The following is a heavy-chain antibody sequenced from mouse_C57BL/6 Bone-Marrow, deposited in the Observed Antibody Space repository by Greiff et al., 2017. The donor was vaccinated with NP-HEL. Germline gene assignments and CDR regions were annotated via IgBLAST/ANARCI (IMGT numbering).Heavy chain of an antibody. CDR2: INPNNGGT. J-gene: IGHJ3*01. CDR1: GYTFTDYY. V-gene: IGHV1-26*01. Sequence: EVQLQQSGPELVKPGASVKISCKASGYTFTDYYMNWVKQSHGKSLEWIGDINPNNGGTSYNQKFKGKATLTVDKSSSTAYMELRSLTSEDSAVYYCARPFYYYGSREFAYWGQGTLVTVSA. D-gene: IGHD1-1*01. CDR3: ARPFYYYGSREFAY.